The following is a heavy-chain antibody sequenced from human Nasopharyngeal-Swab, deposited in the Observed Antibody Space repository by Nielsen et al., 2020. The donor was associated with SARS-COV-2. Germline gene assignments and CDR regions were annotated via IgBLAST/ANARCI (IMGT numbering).Heavy chain of an antibody. CDR2: IKQDGSEK. CDR3: ASLTYYYDSSGLDY. J-gene: IGHJ4*02. V-gene: IGHV3-7*01. CDR1: GFTFSSYW. Sequence: SLKISCAASGFTFSSYWMSWVRQAPGKGLEWVANIKQDGSEKYYVDSVKGRFTISRDNAKNSLYPQMNSLRAEDTAVYYCASLTYYYDSSGLDYWGQGTLVTVSS. D-gene: IGHD3-22*01.